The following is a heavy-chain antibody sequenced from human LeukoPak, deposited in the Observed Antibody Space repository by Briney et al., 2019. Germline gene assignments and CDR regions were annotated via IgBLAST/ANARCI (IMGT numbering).Heavy chain of an antibody. CDR2: INPNSGGT. CDR1: GYTFTGYY. D-gene: IGHD3-22*01. CDR3: ARIYYDSTAFDI. J-gene: IGHJ3*02. Sequence: ASVKVSCKASGYTFTGYYMHWVRQAPGQGLEWMGWINPNSGGTNYAQKFQGRVTMTRDTSISTAYMELSRLRSDDTAVYYCARIYYDSTAFDIWGQGTMDTVSS. V-gene: IGHV1-2*02.